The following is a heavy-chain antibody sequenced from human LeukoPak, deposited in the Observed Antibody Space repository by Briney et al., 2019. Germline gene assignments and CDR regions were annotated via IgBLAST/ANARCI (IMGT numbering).Heavy chain of an antibody. J-gene: IGHJ3*02. V-gene: IGHV4-30-4*08. CDR2: IYYSGST. D-gene: IGHD3/OR15-3a*01. Sequence: SQTLSLTCTVSGGSISSGDYYWSWIRQPPGKGLEWTGYIYYSGSTYYNPSLKSRVTISVDTSKNQFSLKLSSVTAADTAVYYCARWTGLSDASDIWGQGTMVTVSS. CDR1: GGSISSGDYY. CDR3: ARWTGLSDASDI.